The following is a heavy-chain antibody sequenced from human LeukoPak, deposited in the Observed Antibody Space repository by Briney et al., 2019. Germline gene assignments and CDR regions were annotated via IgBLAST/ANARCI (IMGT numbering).Heavy chain of an antibody. J-gene: IGHJ4*02. Sequence: SVKVSCKASGYTFTNYGIRWVRQAPGQGLEWMGWISAYNGNTNYAQKLQGRVTMTTDTSTSTAYMELRSLRSDDTVVYYCARVQISYGEHFDYCGQGTLVTVSS. CDR1: GYTFTNYG. CDR2: ISAYNGNT. V-gene: IGHV1-18*04. D-gene: IGHD4-17*01. CDR3: ARVQISYGEHFDY.